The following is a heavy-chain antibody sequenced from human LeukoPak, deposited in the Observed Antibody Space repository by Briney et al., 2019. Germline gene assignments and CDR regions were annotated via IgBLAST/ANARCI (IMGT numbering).Heavy chain of an antibody. J-gene: IGHJ3*01. CDR2: IYPGDSDT. CDR1: GYKFTSYW. CDR3: ARSTIVRGILGSGGAFDV. D-gene: IGHD3-10*01. V-gene: IGHV5-51*01. Sequence: GESLKISCKGSGYKFTSYWIGWVRQMPGKGLEWMGTIYPGDSDTRYSPSFQGQVTISADKSLNTAYMQWSSLEASDTAMYYCARSTIVRGILGSGGAFDVWGQGSMVTVAS.